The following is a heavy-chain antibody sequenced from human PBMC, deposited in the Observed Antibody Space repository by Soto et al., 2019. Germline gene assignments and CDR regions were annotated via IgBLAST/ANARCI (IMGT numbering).Heavy chain of an antibody. CDR3: TTDAAARLYYYYYYMDV. J-gene: IGHJ6*03. CDR2: ISYDGSNK. D-gene: IGHD6-6*01. CDR1: GFTFSSYA. V-gene: IGHV3-30-3*01. Sequence: HPWGSLRLFCAASGFTFSSYAMHWVRQAPGKGLEWVAVISYDGSNKYYADSVKGRFTISRDNSKNTLYLQMNSLKTEDIAVYYCTTDAAARLYYYYYYMDVWDKGTTVTVSS.